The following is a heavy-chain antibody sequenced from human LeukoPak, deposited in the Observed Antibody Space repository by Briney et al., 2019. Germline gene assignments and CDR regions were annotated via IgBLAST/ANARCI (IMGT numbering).Heavy chain of an antibody. CDR3: ARSRVGSTHAFDF. Sequence: GGSLRLSCAASGFTFSSYWMSWARQAPGKGLEWVANIKQDGSEKYYVDSVKGRFTISRDNAKSSLYLQMNSLRAEDTAVYYCARSRVGSTHAFDFWGQGTMVTVSS. V-gene: IGHV3-7*01. J-gene: IGHJ3*01. CDR1: GFTFSSYW. D-gene: IGHD1-26*01. CDR2: IKQDGSEK.